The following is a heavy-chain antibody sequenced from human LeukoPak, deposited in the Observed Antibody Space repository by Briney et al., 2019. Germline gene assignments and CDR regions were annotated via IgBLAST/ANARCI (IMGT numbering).Heavy chain of an antibody. Sequence: PSETLSLTCAVYGGSFSGYYWGWIRQPPGKGLEWLGTIYYRGTTYYKPSLKSRVTISVDTSKNQFSLKLNSVTAADTAVYYCARDYTMSGSYFSWGQGTLVTVSS. CDR2: IYYRGTT. CDR3: ARDYTMSGSYFS. V-gene: IGHV4-34*11. J-gene: IGHJ4*02. D-gene: IGHD1-26*01. CDR1: GGSFSGYY.